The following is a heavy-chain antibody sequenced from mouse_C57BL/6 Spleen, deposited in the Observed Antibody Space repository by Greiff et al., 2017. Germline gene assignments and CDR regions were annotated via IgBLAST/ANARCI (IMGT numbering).Heavy chain of an antibody. Sequence: QVHVKQSGPGLVQPSQSLSITCTVSGFSLTSYGVHWVRQPPGKGLEWLGVIWSGGSTDYNAAFISRLSISKDNSKSQVFFKMNSLQADDTAIYYCAKIGVSGAMDYWGQGTSVTVSS. V-gene: IGHV2-4*01. CDR2: IWSGGST. CDR1: GFSLTSYG. CDR3: AKIGVSGAMDY. D-gene: IGHD6-2*01. J-gene: IGHJ4*01.